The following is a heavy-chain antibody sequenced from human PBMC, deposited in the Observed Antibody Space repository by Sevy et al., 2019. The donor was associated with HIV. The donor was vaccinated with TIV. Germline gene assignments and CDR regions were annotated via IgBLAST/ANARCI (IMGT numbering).Heavy chain of an antibody. V-gene: IGHV3-74*01. CDR1: GFTFSSYW. CDR3: VRDGSGWAFDS. Sequence: GGSLRLSCAASGFTFSSYWMHWVRQAPGKGLLWVSRINSDGSRTRYADSVKGRFTISRDNAKNTLYLQMNSLRAEDMAVYFCVRDGSGWAFDSWGQGSLVTVSS. CDR2: INSDGSRT. J-gene: IGHJ4*02. D-gene: IGHD6-19*01.